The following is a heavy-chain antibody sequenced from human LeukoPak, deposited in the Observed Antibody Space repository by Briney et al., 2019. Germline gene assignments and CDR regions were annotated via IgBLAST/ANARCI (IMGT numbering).Heavy chain of an antibody. D-gene: IGHD3-3*01. J-gene: IGHJ4*02. CDR1: GGSISSGSYY. Sequence: SETLSLTCTVSGGSISSGSYYWSWIRQPAGKGLEWIGRIYTSGSTNYNPSLKSRVTISVDTSKNQFSLKLSSVTAADTAVYYCARGLSGFLEWSLIDYWGQGTLVTVSS. CDR2: IYTSGST. CDR3: ARGLSGFLEWSLIDY. V-gene: IGHV4-61*02.